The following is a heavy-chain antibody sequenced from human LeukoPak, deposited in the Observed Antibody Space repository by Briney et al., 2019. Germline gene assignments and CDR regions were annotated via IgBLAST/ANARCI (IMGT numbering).Heavy chain of an antibody. V-gene: IGHV4-30-4*07. CDR2: IYYSGST. CDR1: GGSISSGGYS. D-gene: IGHD4-17*01. Sequence: PSETLSLTCAVSGGSISSGGYSWSWIRQPPGKGLEWIGYIYYSGSTYYNPSLKSRVTISVDTSKNQFSLKLSSVTAADTAVYYCARAGYGDSDFDYWGQGTLVTVSS. CDR3: ARAGYGDSDFDY. J-gene: IGHJ4*02.